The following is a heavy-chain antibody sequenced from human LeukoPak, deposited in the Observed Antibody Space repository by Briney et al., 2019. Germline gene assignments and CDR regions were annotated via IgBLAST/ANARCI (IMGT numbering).Heavy chain of an antibody. Sequence: ASVKVSCKASGYTFTSYYMHWVRQPPGQGLEWKGIINPSGGSTSYAQKFQGRVTMTRDTSTSTVYMELSSLRSEATAVYYCARGSKAVAGYGYWGQGTLVTVSS. J-gene: IGHJ4*02. D-gene: IGHD6-19*01. CDR2: INPSGGST. V-gene: IGHV1-46*01. CDR1: GYTFTSYY. CDR3: ARGSKAVAGYGY.